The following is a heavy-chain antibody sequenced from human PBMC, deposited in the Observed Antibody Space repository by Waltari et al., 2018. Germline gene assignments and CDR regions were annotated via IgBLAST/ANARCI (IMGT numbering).Heavy chain of an antibody. J-gene: IGHJ4*02. CDR2: IYHSGST. CDR1: GYSISSGYY. CDR3: ARHPSRIAVDY. Sequence: QVQLQESGPGLVKPSETLSLTCAVSGYSISSGYYWGWIRPPPGKGLEWIGSIYHSGSTYNNPTLKSRVTISVDTSKNQFALKLSSVTAADTAVYYCARHPSRIAVDYWGQGTLVTVSS. D-gene: IGHD6-13*01. V-gene: IGHV4-38-2*01.